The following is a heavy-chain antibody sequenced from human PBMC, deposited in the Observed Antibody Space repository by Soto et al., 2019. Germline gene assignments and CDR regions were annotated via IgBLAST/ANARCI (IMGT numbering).Heavy chain of an antibody. CDR3: ARGRRRVTLYYYYMDV. CDR2: INHSGST. J-gene: IGHJ6*03. V-gene: IGHV4-34*01. D-gene: IGHD4-4*01. Sequence: SETLSLTCAVYGGSFSGYYWSWIRQPPGKGLEWIGEINHSGSTNYNPSLKSRVTISVDTSKNQFSLKLSSVTAADTAVYYCARGRRRVTLYYYYMDVWGKGTTVTVSS. CDR1: GGSFSGYY.